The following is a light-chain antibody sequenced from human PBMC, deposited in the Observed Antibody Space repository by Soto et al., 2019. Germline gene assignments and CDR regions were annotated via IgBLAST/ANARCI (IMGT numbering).Light chain of an antibody. CDR1: QSINNR. J-gene: IGKJ1*01. Sequence: DIQMTKSPSTLSASVGDRVTITCRASQSINNRLVWYQQKPGLAPILLIYKASSLQSGVPSRFSGGGSGTEFNFTISSLQPADFATYYCQQYNTYPCTFGHGTQVEI. CDR3: QQYNTYPCT. V-gene: IGKV1-5*03. CDR2: KAS.